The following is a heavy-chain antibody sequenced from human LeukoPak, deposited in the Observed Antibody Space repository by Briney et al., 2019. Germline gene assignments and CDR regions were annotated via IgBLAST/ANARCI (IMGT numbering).Heavy chain of an antibody. CDR2: ITSSGSTR. Sequence: GGSLRLSCAASGFTSSNYNMNWVRQAPGKGLEWVSYITSSGSTRYYADSVKGRFTISRDNSKNTLYLQMNSLRAEDTAVYYCAKDKRIVGATLDYWGQGTLVTVSS. CDR1: GFTSSNYN. V-gene: IGHV3-48*01. CDR3: AKDKRIVGATLDY. J-gene: IGHJ4*02. D-gene: IGHD1-26*01.